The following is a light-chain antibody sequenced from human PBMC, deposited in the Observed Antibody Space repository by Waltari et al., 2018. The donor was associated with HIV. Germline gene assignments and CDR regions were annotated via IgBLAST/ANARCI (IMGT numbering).Light chain of an antibody. CDR2: EGT. CDR1: SSDLGSHNL. J-gene: IGLJ2*01. CDR3: WSYAGSTPYVL. V-gene: IGLV2-23*01. Sequence: QSALTQPASVSGSPGQSITISCTATSSDLGSHNLVSWYQQHPGKAPYLIIYEGTKRPSGISNRFSGSKSGNTASLTISGLQADDEADYFCWSYAGSTPYVLLGGGTKLTVL.